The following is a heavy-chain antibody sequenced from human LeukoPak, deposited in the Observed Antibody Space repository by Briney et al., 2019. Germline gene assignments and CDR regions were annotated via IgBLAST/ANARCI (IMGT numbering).Heavy chain of an antibody. CDR2: ISSSGSTI. V-gene: IGHV3-48*03. D-gene: IGHD6-13*01. J-gene: IGHJ4*02. CDR1: GFTFSSYE. CDR3: ARDIPFVSDSSSKQTVDY. Sequence: PGGSLRLSCAASGFTFSSYEMNWVRQAPGKGLEWVSYISSSGSTIYYADSVKGRFTISRDNAKSSLYLQMNNLRAEDTAVYYCARDIPFVSDSSSKQTVDYWGQGTLVTVSS.